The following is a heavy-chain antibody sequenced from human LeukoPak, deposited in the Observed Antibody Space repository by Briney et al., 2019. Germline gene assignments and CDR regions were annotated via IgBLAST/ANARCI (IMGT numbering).Heavy chain of an antibody. CDR3: AKDRVVFNRNYAYYFDY. CDR1: GFTFSNYG. V-gene: IGHV3-30*18. CDR2: ISFDGSDK. J-gene: IGHJ4*02. D-gene: IGHD3-16*01. Sequence: GRSLRLSCAASGFTFSNYGMHWVRQAPGKGLEWAAAISFDGSDKHYADSVKGRFTISRDNSKKTLYLQMNSLRAEDTAVYYCAKDRVVFNRNYAYYFDYWGQGTLVTVSS.